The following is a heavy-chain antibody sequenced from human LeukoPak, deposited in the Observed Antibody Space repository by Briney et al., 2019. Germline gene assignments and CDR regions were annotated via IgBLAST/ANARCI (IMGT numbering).Heavy chain of an antibody. CDR3: AREGGGSCYDY. CDR1: GYTFTSYY. CDR2: INPSGGST. D-gene: IGHD2-15*01. Sequence: ASVKVSCKASGYTFTSYYMHWVRRAPGQGLEWMGIINPSGGSTSYAQKFQGRVTMTRDTSTSTVYMELSSLRSEDAAVYYCAREGGGSCYDYWGQGTLVTVSS. V-gene: IGHV1-46*03. J-gene: IGHJ4*02.